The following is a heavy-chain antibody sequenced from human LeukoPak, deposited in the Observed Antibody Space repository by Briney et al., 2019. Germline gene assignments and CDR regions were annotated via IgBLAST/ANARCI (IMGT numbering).Heavy chain of an antibody. Sequence: PSETLSLTCAVSGGSISSGGYPWSWIRQPPGKGLEWIGYIYHSGSTYYNPSLKSRVTISVDRSKNQFSLKLSSVTAADTAVYYCARAIGDDYGDYFDYWGQGTLVTVSS. CDR1: GGSISSGGYP. CDR3: ARAIGDDYGDYFDY. CDR2: IYHSGST. J-gene: IGHJ4*02. D-gene: IGHD4-17*01. V-gene: IGHV4-30-2*01.